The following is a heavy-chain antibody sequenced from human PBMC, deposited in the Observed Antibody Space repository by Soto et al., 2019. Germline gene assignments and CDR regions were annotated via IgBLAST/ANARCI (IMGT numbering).Heavy chain of an antibody. CDR1: GGSISSSSYY. V-gene: IGHV4-39*01. J-gene: IGHJ4*02. D-gene: IGHD5-12*01. CDR2: IYYSGST. CDR3: ARGGEGYNFGAVY. Sequence: SETLSLTCTVSGGSISSSSYYWGWIRQPPGKGLEWIGSIYYSGSTYYNPSLKSRVTISVDTSKNQFSLKLSSVTAADTAVYYCARGGEGYNFGAVYWGQGTPVTVSS.